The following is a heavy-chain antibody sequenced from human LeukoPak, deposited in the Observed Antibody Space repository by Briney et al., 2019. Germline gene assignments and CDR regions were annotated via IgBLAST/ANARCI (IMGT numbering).Heavy chain of an antibody. V-gene: IGHV4-61*02. Sequence: PSETLSLTCTVSGGSVSSGSDYWIWIRQPAGKGLEWIGRIYTSGSTTYNPSLKSRVTISVDRSKNQFSLKLSSVTAADTAVYYCARAGAGAAAGRDPFDYWGQGTLVTVSS. CDR2: IYTSGST. D-gene: IGHD6-13*01. CDR3: ARAGAGAAAGRDPFDY. CDR1: GGSVSSGSDY. J-gene: IGHJ4*02.